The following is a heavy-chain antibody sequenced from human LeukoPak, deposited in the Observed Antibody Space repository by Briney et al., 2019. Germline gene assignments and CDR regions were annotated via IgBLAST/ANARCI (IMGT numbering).Heavy chain of an antibody. J-gene: IGHJ4*02. Sequence: GGSLRLSCAASGFTFSSYAMSWVRQAPGKGMEWVSVISGSGGSTYYADSVKGRFTISRDNSKNTLYLQMNSLRAEDRAVYYCAKERELVVTGNYFDYWGQGTLVTVSS. CDR2: ISGSGGST. D-gene: IGHD6-19*01. V-gene: IGHV3-23*01. CDR3: AKERELVVTGNYFDY. CDR1: GFTFSSYA.